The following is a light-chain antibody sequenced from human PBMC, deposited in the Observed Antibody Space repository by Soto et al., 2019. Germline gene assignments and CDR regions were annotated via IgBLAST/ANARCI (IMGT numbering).Light chain of an antibody. CDR2: VNSDGSH. CDR1: SGHSSYA. Sequence: QSVLTQSPSASASLGASVKLTCTLSSGHSSYAIAWHQQQAEKGPRYLMKVNSDGSHSKGDGIPDRFSGSSSGAERYLTISSLQSEDEADYYCQTGGTGIVFGGGTKLTVL. V-gene: IGLV4-69*01. J-gene: IGLJ2*01. CDR3: QTGGTGIV.